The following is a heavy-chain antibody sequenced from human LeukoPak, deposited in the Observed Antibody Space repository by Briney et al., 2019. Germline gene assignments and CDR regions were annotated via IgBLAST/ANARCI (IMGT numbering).Heavy chain of an antibody. Sequence: ASVTVSCTSSGYRFISNYIQWVRQAPGLGPEWMGWMHPGNGNTRYAEKFQGRVTITRDTSINTAYMDLSSLRSDDTAVYYCAREGSYCVGGDCYSFDFWGQGTLITVSS. J-gene: IGHJ4*02. CDR1: GYRFISNY. CDR2: MHPGNGNT. V-gene: IGHV1-2*02. CDR3: AREGSYCVGGDCYSFDF. D-gene: IGHD2-21*02.